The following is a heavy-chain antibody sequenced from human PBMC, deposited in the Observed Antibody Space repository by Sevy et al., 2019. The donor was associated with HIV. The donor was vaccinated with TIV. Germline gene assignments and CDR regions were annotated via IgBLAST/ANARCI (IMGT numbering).Heavy chain of an antibody. Sequence: GGSLRLSCAASGFTFSNYAMHWVRQAPGKGLEWVGFLSYAGSNNYYADSVKGRFTISRDNSKNTLYLQMNSLRAEDTAVYYCARDLGQEQWLVRGNWFDPWGQGTLVTVSS. CDR2: LSYAGSNN. D-gene: IGHD6-19*01. CDR1: GFTFSNYA. CDR3: ARDLGQEQWLVRGNWFDP. V-gene: IGHV3-30*04. J-gene: IGHJ5*02.